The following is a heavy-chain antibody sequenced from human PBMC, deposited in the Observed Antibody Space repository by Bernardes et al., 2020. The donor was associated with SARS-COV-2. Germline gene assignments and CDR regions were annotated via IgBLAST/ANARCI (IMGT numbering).Heavy chain of an antibody. CDR3: ARAREDPGRTYYGMDV. Sequence: ASVKVSCKASGYTFTRHYMHWVRQAPGQGLEWMGIMNPSSGSTTYAQKFQGRVTMTRDTSTSTVYMEVSSLRSEDTAVYYCARAREDPGRTYYGMDVWGQGTTVTVSS. CDR1: GYTFTRHY. D-gene: IGHD1-26*01. V-gene: IGHV1-46*01. J-gene: IGHJ6*02. CDR2: MNPSSGST.